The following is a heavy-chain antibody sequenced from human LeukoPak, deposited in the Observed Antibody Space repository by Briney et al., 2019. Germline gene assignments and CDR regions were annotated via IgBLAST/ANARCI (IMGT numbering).Heavy chain of an antibody. Sequence: GGSLRLSCAASGFTFSDYAMSLVRQAPGKVLDWVSTVSGGGGPSIFYYADSVKGRFTISRDNSKNTIYLQMNSLRADDTAIYHCAHGGGSQFHAWGQGTLVVVSS. J-gene: IGHJ5*02. D-gene: IGHD5-24*01. V-gene: IGHV3-23*01. CDR1: GFTFSDYA. CDR2: VSGGGGPSIF. CDR3: AHGGGSQFHA.